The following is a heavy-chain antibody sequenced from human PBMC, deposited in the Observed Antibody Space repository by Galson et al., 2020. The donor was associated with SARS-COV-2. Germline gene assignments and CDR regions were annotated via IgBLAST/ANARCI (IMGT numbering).Heavy chain of an antibody. CDR3: ARDLYYYDSSGFDY. CDR2: TSGSSRHI. J-gene: IGHJ4*02. CDR1: GFTFSYYS. Sequence: GGSLSLSCAASGFTFSYYSIHWVRQAQGKGLEWVSYTSGSSRHIYYAYSVRGRFTISKDNAKNSLYLQMNSLRAEDTAVYYCARDLYYYDSSGFDYWGQGTLVTVSS. D-gene: IGHD3-22*01. V-gene: IGHV3-21*01.